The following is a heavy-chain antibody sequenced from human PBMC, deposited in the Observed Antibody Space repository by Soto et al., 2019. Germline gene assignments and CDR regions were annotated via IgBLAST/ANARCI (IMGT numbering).Heavy chain of an antibody. CDR2: IIPMFSSS. CDR3: AKDIGFQQHLFVFDL. D-gene: IGHD3-10*02. Sequence: QVQLVQSGAEVKKPGSSVKVSCTASGGTFSDYAFSWVRQAPGQGLEWMGGIIPMFSSSSFAQKFQGRLTITAEDSTSTAYMSLSSLGSADTAMYYCAKDIGFQQHLFVFDLWGPGTLVTVSS. CDR1: GGTFSDYA. J-gene: IGHJ4*02. V-gene: IGHV1-69*01.